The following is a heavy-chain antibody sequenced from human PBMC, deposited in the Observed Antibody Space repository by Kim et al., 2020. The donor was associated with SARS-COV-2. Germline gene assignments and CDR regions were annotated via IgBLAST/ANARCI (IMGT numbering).Heavy chain of an antibody. D-gene: IGHD1-1*01. CDR3: ARGQLNYFDY. CDR2: IYYSGST. V-gene: IGHV4-31*03. J-gene: IGHJ4*02. CDR1: GGSISSGGYY. Sequence: SETLSLTCTVSGGSISSGGYYWSWIRQHPGKGLEWIGYIYYSGSTYYNPSLKSRVTISVDTSKNQFSLKLSSVTAADTAVYYCARGQLNYFDYWGQGTLVTVSS.